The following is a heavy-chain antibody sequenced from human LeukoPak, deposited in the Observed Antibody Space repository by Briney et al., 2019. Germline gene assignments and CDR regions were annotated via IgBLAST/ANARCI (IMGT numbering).Heavy chain of an antibody. CDR1: GGSISSSSYY. D-gene: IGHD3-22*01. Sequence: SETLSLTCTVSGGSISSSSYYWGWIRQPPGKGLEWIGSIYYSGSTYYNPSLRSRVTISVDTSKNQFSLKLSSVTAADTAVYYCARRRKYYYDSSGYEYFQHWGQGTLVTVSS. CDR3: ARRRKYYYDSSGYEYFQH. CDR2: IYYSGST. V-gene: IGHV4-39*07. J-gene: IGHJ1*01.